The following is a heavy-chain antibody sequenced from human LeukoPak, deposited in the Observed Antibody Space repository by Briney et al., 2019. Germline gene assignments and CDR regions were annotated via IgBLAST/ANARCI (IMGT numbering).Heavy chain of an antibody. CDR1: GYTFTSYD. CDR2: MNPNSGNT. V-gene: IGHV1-8*01. D-gene: IGHD3-9*01. J-gene: IGHJ3*02. Sequence: GASVKVSCKASGYTFTSYDINWVRQATGQGLEWMGWMNPNSGNTGYAQKFQGRVTMTRDTSISTAYMELSSLRSEDTAVYYCARGYYDILPGYYLATDAFDIWGQGTMVTVSS. CDR3: ARGYYDILPGYYLATDAFDI.